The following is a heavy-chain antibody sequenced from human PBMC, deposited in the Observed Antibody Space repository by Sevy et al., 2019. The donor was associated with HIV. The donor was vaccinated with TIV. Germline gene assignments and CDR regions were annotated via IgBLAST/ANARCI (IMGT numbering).Heavy chain of an antibody. CDR3: ARETGGGATGYYGMDV. CDR1: GGTFSSYA. V-gene: IGHV1-69*13. Sequence: ASVKVSCKASGGTFSSYAISWVRQAPGQGLEWMGGIIPIFGTANYAQKFQGRVTITADESTSTAYMELSSLRSEDTAVYYCARETGGGATGYYGMDVWGQGTTVTVS. J-gene: IGHJ6*02. D-gene: IGHD1-26*01. CDR2: IIPIFGTA.